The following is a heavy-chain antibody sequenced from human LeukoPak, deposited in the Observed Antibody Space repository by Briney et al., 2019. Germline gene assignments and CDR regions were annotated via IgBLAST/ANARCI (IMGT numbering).Heavy chain of an antibody. Sequence: PGGSLRLSCAASGFIFSSYAMSWVRQAPGKGLEWVAFIRYDGSNKYYADSVKGRFTISRDNAETSLFLQMNSLRAEDTAVYYCARRHAVAGSFDYWGRGTLVTVSS. V-gene: IGHV3-33*08. CDR1: GFIFSSYA. CDR2: IRYDGSNK. J-gene: IGHJ4*02. CDR3: ARRHAVAGSFDY. D-gene: IGHD6-19*01.